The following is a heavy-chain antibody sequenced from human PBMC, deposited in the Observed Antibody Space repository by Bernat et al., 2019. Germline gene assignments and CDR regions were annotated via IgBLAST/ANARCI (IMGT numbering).Heavy chain of an antibody. J-gene: IGHJ5*02. Sequence: QVQLQESGPGLVKPSGTLSLTCAVSGGSISSSNWWSWVRQPPGKGLEWIGEIYHSGSTNYNPSLKSRVTISVDKSKNQFSLKLSSVTAADTAVYYCARAVYGDYGSGSYRAGWFDPWGQGTLVTVSS. V-gene: IGHV4-4*02. CDR1: GGSISSSNW. D-gene: IGHD3-10*01. CDR3: ARAVYGDYGSGSYRAGWFDP. CDR2: IYHSGST.